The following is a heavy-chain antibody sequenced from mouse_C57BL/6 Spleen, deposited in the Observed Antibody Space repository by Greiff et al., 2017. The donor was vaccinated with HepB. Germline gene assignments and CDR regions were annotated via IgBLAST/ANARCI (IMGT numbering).Heavy chain of an antibody. V-gene: IGHV14-2*01. J-gene: IGHJ1*03. CDR1: GFNIKDYY. D-gene: IGHD1-1*01. Sequence: EVKLVESGAELVKPGASVKLSCTASGFNIKDYYMPWVKQRTEQGLEWIGRIDPEDGETKYAPKFQGKATITADTSSNTAYLQLSRLTAEDTAVYYCAVITTVVANNWYFDVWGTGTTVTVSS. CDR2: IDPEDGET. CDR3: AVITTVVANNWYFDV.